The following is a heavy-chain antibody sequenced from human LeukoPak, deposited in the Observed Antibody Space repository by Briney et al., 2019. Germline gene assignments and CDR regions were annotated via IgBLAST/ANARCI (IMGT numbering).Heavy chain of an antibody. Sequence: GGSLTLSCAASGFTFSGSAMHWVRQASGKGLEWVGRVRSKANNYATAYAASVKGRFTISRDDSKNTAYLQMNSLKTEDTAMYYCTSQRGGSSGYWGQGTLVTVSS. V-gene: IGHV3-73*01. CDR2: VRSKANNYAT. D-gene: IGHD6-6*01. J-gene: IGHJ4*02. CDR1: GFTFSGSA. CDR3: TSQRGGSSGY.